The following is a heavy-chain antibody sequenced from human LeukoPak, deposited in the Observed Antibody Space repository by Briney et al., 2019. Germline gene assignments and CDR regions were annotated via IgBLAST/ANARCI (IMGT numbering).Heavy chain of an antibody. CDR3: AKGATRRGRSTPYYFDY. CDR1: GFTFSSYA. D-gene: IGHD2-15*01. Sequence: GGSLRLSCAASGFTFSSYAMSCVRQAPGKGLEWVSAISGSGGSTYYADSVKGRFTISRDNSKNTLYLQMNSLRAEDTAVYYCAKGATRRGRSTPYYFDYWGQGTLVTVSS. V-gene: IGHV3-23*01. CDR2: ISGSGGST. J-gene: IGHJ4*02.